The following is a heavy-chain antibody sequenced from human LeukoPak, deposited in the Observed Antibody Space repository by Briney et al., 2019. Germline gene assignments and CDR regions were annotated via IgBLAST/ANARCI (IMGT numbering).Heavy chain of an antibody. V-gene: IGHV4-34*01. D-gene: IGHD4-17*01. CDR3: ASGGDHTVTTFGYYYYMDV. CDR1: GGSFSGYY. Sequence: PSETLSLTCAVYGGSFSGYYWSSIRQPPGKGLEWIGEINHSGSTNYNPSLKSRVTISVDTSKNQFSLKLSSVTAADTAAYYCASGGDHTVTTFGYYYYMDVWGKGTTVTVSS. J-gene: IGHJ6*03. CDR2: INHSGST.